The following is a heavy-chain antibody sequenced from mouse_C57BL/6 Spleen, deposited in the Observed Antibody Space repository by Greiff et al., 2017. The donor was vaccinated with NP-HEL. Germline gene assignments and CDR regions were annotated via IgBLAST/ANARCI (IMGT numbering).Heavy chain of an antibody. CDR1: GYTFTDYN. V-gene: IGHV1-22*01. D-gene: IGHD2-4*01. CDR2: INPNNGGT. Sequence: VQLQQSGPELVKPGASVKMSCKASGYTFTDYNMHWVKQSNGKSLEWIGYINPNNGGTSYNQKFKGKATLTVNKSSSTAYMELRSLTSEDSAVYYCAREGRIYYDYDGGFAYWGQGTLVTVSA. CDR3: AREGRIYYDYDGGFAY. J-gene: IGHJ3*01.